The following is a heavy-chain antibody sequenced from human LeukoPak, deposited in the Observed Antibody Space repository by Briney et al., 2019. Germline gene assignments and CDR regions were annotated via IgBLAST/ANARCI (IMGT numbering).Heavy chain of an antibody. CDR2: IRYHGSDK. CDR3: AKEATTVVTPDYFDY. J-gene: IGHJ4*02. Sequence: GGSLRLSCAASGFTFSGSGMHWVRQAPGKGLEWVAFIRYHGSDKYYADSVKGRFTISRDNSKNTLYLQMNSLRAEDTAVYYCAKEATTVVTPDYFDYWGQGTLVTVSS. V-gene: IGHV3-30*02. D-gene: IGHD4-23*01. CDR1: GFTFSGSG.